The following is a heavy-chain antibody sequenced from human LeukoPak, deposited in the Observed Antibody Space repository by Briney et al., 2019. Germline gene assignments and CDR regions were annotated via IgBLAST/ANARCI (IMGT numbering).Heavy chain of an antibody. CDR3: AREGIPYGDYESEYFQH. CDR2: ISSSSSYI. CDR1: GFTFSSYS. J-gene: IGHJ1*01. D-gene: IGHD4-17*01. Sequence: GGSLRLSCAASGFTFSSYSMNWVRQAPGKGLEWVSSISSSSSYIYYADSVKGRFTISRDNAKNSLYLQMNSLRAEDTAEYYCAREGIPYGDYESEYFQHWGQGTLVTVSS. V-gene: IGHV3-21*01.